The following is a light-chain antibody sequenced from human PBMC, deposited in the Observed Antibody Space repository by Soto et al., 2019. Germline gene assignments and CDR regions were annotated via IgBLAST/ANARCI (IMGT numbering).Light chain of an antibody. CDR2: GAS. CDR3: QHLNSYPFT. V-gene: IGKV3D-15*01. CDR1: QSVSSN. Sequence: EIVMTQSPATLSVSPGERATLSCRASQSVSSNLAWYQQKPGQAPRLLIYGASSRATGIPDRFSGSGSGTEFTLTISSLQPEDFATYYCQHLNSYPFTFGPGTKVDIK. J-gene: IGKJ3*01.